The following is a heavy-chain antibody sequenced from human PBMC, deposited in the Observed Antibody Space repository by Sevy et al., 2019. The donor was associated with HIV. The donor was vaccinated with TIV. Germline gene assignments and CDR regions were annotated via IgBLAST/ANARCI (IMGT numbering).Heavy chain of an antibody. CDR2: NFYSGST. CDR3: AGAAPGYYYAMDV. D-gene: IGHD6-13*01. Sequence: SETLSLTCTVSGDSVSSGNYYWSWIRQPPGKGLEWIGNNFYSGSTTYNPPLKSRVTLPVDTSKNQFSLKLSSVTAADTAVYYCAGAAPGYYYAMDVWGQGTTVTVSS. V-gene: IGHV4-61*01. J-gene: IGHJ6*02. CDR1: GDSVSSGNYY.